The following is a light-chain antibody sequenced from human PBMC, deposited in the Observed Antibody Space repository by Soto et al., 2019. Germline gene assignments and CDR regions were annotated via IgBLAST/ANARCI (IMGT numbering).Light chain of an antibody. V-gene: IGKV3-20*01. Sequence: MTQSPSTLSLSPGERATLSYRASQSITSSVAWYQQKPGQAPRLLIYGASTRATGIPPRFSGSGSGTDFTLTISRLEPEDFAVYYCQQYGRSPITFGQGTRLEIK. CDR2: GAS. CDR3: QQYGRSPIT. J-gene: IGKJ5*01. CDR1: QSITSS.